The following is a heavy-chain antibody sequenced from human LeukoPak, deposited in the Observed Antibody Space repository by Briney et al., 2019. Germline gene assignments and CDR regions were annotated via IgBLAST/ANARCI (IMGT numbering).Heavy chain of an antibody. CDR3: NGYCSSASCYSDMDV. CDR1: GFSFSSYA. D-gene: IGHD2-2*02. J-gene: IGHJ6*02. CDR2: INWNGGST. Sequence: GGSLRLSCATSGFSFSSYAMSWVRQAPGKGLEWVSGINWNGGSTGYADSVKGRFTISRDNAKNSLYLQMNSLRAEDTALYYCNGYCSSASCYSDMDVWGQGTTVTVSS. V-gene: IGHV3-20*04.